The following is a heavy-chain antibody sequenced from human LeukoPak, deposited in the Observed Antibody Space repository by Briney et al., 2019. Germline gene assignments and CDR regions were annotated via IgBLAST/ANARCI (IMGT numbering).Heavy chain of an antibody. J-gene: IGHJ5*02. D-gene: IGHD2-2*01. CDR1: GGSFSGYY. CDR3: ARGRIVVVPAARNWFDP. CDR2: INHSGST. V-gene: IGHV4-34*01. Sequence: SETLSLTCAVYGGSFSGYYWSWIRQPPGKGLEWIGEINHSGSTNYNPSLKSRVTISVDTSKNQFSLKLSSVTAADTAVYYCARGRIVVVPAARNWFDPWGQGTLVTVSP.